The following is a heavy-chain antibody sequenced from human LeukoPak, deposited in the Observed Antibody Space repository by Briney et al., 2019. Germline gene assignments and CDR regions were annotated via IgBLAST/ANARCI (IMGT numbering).Heavy chain of an antibody. CDR2: IIPIFGTA. V-gene: IGHV1-69*13. Sequence: SVKVSCKASGGTFSSYDISWVRQAPGQGLEWMGGIIPIFGTANYAQKFQGRVTITADESTSTAYMELSSLRSEDTAVYYCAGSDIVATTFDYWGQGTLVTVSS. CDR3: AGSDIVATTFDY. CDR1: GGTFSSYD. J-gene: IGHJ4*02. D-gene: IGHD5-12*01.